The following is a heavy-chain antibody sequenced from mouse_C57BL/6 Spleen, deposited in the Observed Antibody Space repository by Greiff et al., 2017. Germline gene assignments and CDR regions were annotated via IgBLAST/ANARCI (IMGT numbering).Heavy chain of an antibody. CDR2: IDPQDGET. CDR3: ARADGYDYGAWFAY. Sequence: LVESGAELVKPGASVKLSCTASGFNIKDYYMHWVKQRTEQGLEWIGRIDPQDGETKYAPKFQGKATITADTSSNTAYLQLSSLTSEDTAVYYCARADGYDYGAWFAYWGQGTLVTVSA. CDR1: GFNIKDYY. J-gene: IGHJ3*01. V-gene: IGHV14-2*01. D-gene: IGHD2-4*01.